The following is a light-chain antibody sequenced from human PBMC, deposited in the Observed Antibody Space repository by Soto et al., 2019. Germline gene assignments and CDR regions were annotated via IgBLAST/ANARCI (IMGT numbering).Light chain of an antibody. J-gene: IGKJ1*01. CDR3: QQYNNWPRT. CDR1: QSVSSN. CDR2: GAS. V-gene: IGKV3-15*01. Sequence: EIVMMQSPATLSVSPGERATLSCRASQSVSSNLAWYQQKPGQAPSLLIYGASIRATGITARFSGRGSGTDFTLTISSLQSEDFAVYYCQQYNNWPRTFGQGTKVEIK.